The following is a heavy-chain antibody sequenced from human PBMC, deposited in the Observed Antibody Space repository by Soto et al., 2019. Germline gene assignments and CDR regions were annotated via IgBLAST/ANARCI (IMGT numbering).Heavy chain of an antibody. D-gene: IGHD3-10*01. J-gene: IGHJ3*02. V-gene: IGHV1-69*01. CDR1: GGTFSSYA. Sequence: QVQLVQSGAEVKKPGSSVKVSCKASGGTFSSYAISWVRQAPGQGLEWMGGIIPIFGTANYAQKFQGRVTITADESTSTAYMELSSLSSEDTAVYYCALAVTMVRGAHDAFDIWGQGTMVTVSS. CDR3: ALAVTMVRGAHDAFDI. CDR2: IIPIFGTA.